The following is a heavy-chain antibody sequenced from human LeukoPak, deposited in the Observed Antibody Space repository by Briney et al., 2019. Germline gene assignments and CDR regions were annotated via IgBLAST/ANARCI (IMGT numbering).Heavy chain of an antibody. J-gene: IGHJ5*02. CDR3: AAVGFRVVRGVIPNWFDP. CDR1: GFTLTSSA. CDR2: IVVGSGNT. Sequence: SVKVSCKASGFTLTSSAVQWVRQARGQRLEWIGWIVVGSGNTNYAQKFQERVTITRDMSTSTAYMELSSLRSEDTAVYCCAAVGFRVVRGVIPNWFDPWGQGTLVTVSS. D-gene: IGHD3-10*01. V-gene: IGHV1-58*01.